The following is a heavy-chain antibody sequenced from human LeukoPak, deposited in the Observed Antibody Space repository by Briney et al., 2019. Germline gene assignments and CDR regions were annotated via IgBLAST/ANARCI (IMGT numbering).Heavy chain of an antibody. J-gene: IGHJ6*02. CDR3: AREGRSMVRGVYGMDV. V-gene: IGHV4-39*07. CDR2: IYYSGST. Sequence: SETLSLTCTVSGGSISSSSYYWGWIRQPPGKGLEWIGSIYYSGSTYYNPSLKSRVTISVDTSKNQFSLKLSSVTAADTAVYYCAREGRSMVRGVYGMDVWGQGTTVTVSS. CDR1: GGSISSSSYY. D-gene: IGHD3-10*01.